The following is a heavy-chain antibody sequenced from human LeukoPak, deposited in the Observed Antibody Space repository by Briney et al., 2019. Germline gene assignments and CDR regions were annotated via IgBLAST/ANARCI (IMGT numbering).Heavy chain of an antibody. V-gene: IGHV3-48*03. CDR2: ISSSGSTI. CDR3: TRVNDNYYGMDV. CDR1: GFTFSSYE. Sequence: GGSLRLSCAASGFTFSSYEMNWVRQAPGKGLEWVSYISSSGSTIYYADSVKGRFTISRDNAKNSLYLQMNKLRAEDTTVYYCTRVNDNYYGMDVWGQGTTVTVSS. J-gene: IGHJ6*02.